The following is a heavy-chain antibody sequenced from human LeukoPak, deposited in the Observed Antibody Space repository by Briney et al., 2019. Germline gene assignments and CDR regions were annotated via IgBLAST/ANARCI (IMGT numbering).Heavy chain of an antibody. J-gene: IGHJ5*02. CDR2: INPSGGST. CDR1: GYTFTSYY. V-gene: IGHV1-46*01. CDR3: ARVTIFGVVIGWFDP. D-gene: IGHD3-3*01. Sequence: ASVKVSCKASGYTFTSYYMHWVRQAPGQGLEWMGIINPSGGSTSYAQKFQGRVTMTRDTSTSTVYMELSRLRSDDTAVYYCARVTIFGVVIGWFDPWGQGTLVTVSS.